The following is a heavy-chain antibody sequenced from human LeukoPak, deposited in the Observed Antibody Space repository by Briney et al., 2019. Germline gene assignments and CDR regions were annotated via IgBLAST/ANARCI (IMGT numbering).Heavy chain of an antibody. CDR1: GFTFSSYS. J-gene: IGHJ5*02. V-gene: IGHV3-48*01. Sequence: GGSLRLSCAASGFTFSSYSMNWVRQAPGKGLEWISYICSSSSTIYYADSVKGRFTISRDNAKNSLYLQLNSLRAEDTAVYYCARVLHKRNYDSSDYYGSWGQGTLVTVSS. CDR2: ICSSSSTI. D-gene: IGHD3-22*01. CDR3: ARVLHKRNYDSSDYYGS.